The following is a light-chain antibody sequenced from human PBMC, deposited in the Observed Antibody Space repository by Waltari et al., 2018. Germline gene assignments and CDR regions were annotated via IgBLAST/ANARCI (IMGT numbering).Light chain of an antibody. J-gene: IGKJ3*01. CDR1: QRFSSW. Sequence: DIQMTQSPSTLSASVGDRVTITCRASQRFSSWLAWSQQKPGKAPKLLIYDASSLESGVPSRFSGSGSGTEFTLTISSLQPDDFATYYCQQYNSYSPTFGPGTKVDIK. V-gene: IGKV1-5*01. CDR3: QQYNSYSPT. CDR2: DAS.